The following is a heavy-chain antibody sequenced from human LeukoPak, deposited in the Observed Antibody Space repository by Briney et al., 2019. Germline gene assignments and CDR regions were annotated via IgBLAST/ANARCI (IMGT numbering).Heavy chain of an antibody. Sequence: GGSLRLSCAASGFTFSSYAMSWVRQAPGKGLEWVSAISGSGGSTYYADSVKGRFTMSRDNSKNTLYLQMNSLRAEDTAVYYCAKDPYGADCSSTSCSDYWGQGTLVTVSS. CDR3: AKDPYGADCSSTSCSDY. D-gene: IGHD2-2*01. J-gene: IGHJ4*02. V-gene: IGHV3-23*01. CDR2: ISGSGGST. CDR1: GFTFSSYA.